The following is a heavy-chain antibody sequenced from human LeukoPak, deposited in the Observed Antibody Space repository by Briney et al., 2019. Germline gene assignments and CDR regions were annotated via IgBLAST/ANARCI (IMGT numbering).Heavy chain of an antibody. J-gene: IGHJ4*02. CDR1: GFTVSSNY. V-gene: IGHV3-53*01. D-gene: IGHD3-9*01. Sequence: GGSLRLSCAASGFTVSSNYMSWVRQAPGKGLEWVSVIYSGGSTSYADSVKGRFTISRDTSETTLYLQMNSLRAEGTAVYYCARGPSYYDILTGYYIPYYFDYWGQGTLVTVSS. CDR3: ARGPSYYDILTGYYIPYYFDY. CDR2: IYSGGST.